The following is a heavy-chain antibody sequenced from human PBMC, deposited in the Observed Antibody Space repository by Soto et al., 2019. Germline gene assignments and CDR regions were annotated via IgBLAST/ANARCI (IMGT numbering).Heavy chain of an antibody. Sequence: PGGSLRLSCAASGFTFSSYSMNWVRQTPGKGLEWVSYISSGSSTKYYADSVRGRFTISRDNAKNSLYLQMNSLRAEDTAVYYCARSLPGTYGAFDLWGQGTMVTVSS. V-gene: IGHV3-48*01. CDR3: ARSLPGTYGAFDL. CDR1: GFTFSSYS. CDR2: ISSGSSTK. D-gene: IGHD1-7*01. J-gene: IGHJ3*01.